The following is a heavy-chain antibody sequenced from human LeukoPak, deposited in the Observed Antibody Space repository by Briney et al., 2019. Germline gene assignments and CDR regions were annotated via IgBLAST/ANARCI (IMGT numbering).Heavy chain of an antibody. J-gene: IGHJ4*02. D-gene: IGHD4-17*01. CDR2: ISAYNGNT. CDR3: ARITPLYGDYGRDGDY. Sequence: ASVKVSCKASGYTFTSYGISWVRQAPGQELEWMGWISAYNGNTNYAQKLQGRVTMTTDTSTSTAYMELRSLRSDDTAVYYCARITPLYGDYGRDGDYWGQGTLVTVSS. V-gene: IGHV1-18*01. CDR1: GYTFTSYG.